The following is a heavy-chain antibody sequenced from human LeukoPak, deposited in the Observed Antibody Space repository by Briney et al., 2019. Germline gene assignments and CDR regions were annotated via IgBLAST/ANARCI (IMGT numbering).Heavy chain of an antibody. V-gene: IGHV3-11*04. CDR2: ISSGGRTI. CDR3: ARTDH. Sequence: GGSLRLSCAASGFTFSDYYMSWIRQAPGKGLEWVSYISSGGRTIYYADSVKGRFTMSRDNAKNSLYLQMAEDTAVYYCARTDHWGQGTLVTVSS. J-gene: IGHJ4*02. CDR1: GFTFSDYY.